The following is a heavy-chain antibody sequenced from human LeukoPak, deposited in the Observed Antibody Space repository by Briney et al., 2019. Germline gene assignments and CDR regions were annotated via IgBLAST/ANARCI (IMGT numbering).Heavy chain of an antibody. V-gene: IGHV3-64*04. D-gene: IGHD3-10*01. CDR2: ISSNGGTT. CDR1: GXTFSGYA. CDR3: ARKVLGSVYSAMDV. Sequence: PGGSLRLSWSASGXTFSGYAMHWVRQAPGKGLEYVLGISSNGGTTYYTDSLKGRFTISRDNAKNSLYLQMSSLRDEDTAVYYCARKVLGSVYSAMDVWGQGTTVTVPS. J-gene: IGHJ6*02.